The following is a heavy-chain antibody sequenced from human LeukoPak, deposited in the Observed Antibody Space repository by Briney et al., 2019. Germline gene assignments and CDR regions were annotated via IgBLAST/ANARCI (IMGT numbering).Heavy chain of an antibody. J-gene: IGHJ4*02. CDR1: GFTFSSYS. V-gene: IGHV3-21*01. CDR2: ISSSSSYI. CDR3: ARAQVGSYHPAPHY. D-gene: IGHD1-26*01. Sequence: PGGSLRLSCAASGFTFSSYSMNWVRQAPGKGLEWVSSISSSSSYIYYADSVKGRFTISRDNAKNSLYLQMNSLRAEDTAVYYCARAQVGSYHPAPHYWGQGTLVTVSS.